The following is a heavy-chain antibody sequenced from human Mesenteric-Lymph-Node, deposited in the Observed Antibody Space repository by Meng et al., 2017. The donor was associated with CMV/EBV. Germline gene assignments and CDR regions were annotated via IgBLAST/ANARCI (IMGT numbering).Heavy chain of an antibody. CDR3: ARGGVPAATLYYFDY. V-gene: IGHV4-34*01. Sequence: SETLSLTCAVYGGSFSAYYWSWIRQPPGKGLEWIGEINHSGSTNYNPSLKSRVTISVDTSKNQFSLKLSSVTAADTAVYYCARGGVPAATLYYFDYWGQGTLVTVSS. CDR2: INHSGST. D-gene: IGHD2-2*01. CDR1: GGSFSAYY. J-gene: IGHJ4*02.